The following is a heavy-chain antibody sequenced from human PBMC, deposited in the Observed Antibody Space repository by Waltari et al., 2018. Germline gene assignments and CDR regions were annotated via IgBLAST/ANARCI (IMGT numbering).Heavy chain of an antibody. CDR2: IDWDDDK. J-gene: IGHJ4*02. CDR3: ARTHDYYGSGSTVDY. CDR1: GFSLSTSGMC. Sequence: QVTLRESGPALVKPTQTLTLTCTFSGFSLSTSGMCVSWIRQPPGKALEWLALIDWDDDKYYSPSLKTRLTISKDTSKNQVVLTMTNMDPVDTATYYCARTHDYYGSGSTVDYWGQGTLVTVSS. D-gene: IGHD3-10*01. V-gene: IGHV2-70*01.